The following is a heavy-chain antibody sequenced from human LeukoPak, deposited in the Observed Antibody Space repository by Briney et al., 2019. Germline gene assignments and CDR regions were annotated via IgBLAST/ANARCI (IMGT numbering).Heavy chain of an antibody. D-gene: IGHD3-16*01. CDR2: IYYSGST. V-gene: IGHV4-39*01. CDR1: GGSISSGTYS. J-gene: IGHJ6*03. CDR3: ARYLGYYYYYMDV. Sequence: SATLSLTCIVSGGSISSGTYSWGWIRQPPGKGLEWLGNIYYSGSTYYNPSLKSRVTMSIDTSNNQFSLKLSSVTAADTAVYYCARYLGYYYYYMDVWGKGTTVTVSS.